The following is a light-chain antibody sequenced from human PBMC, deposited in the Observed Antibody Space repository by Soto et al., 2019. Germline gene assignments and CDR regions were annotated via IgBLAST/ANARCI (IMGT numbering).Light chain of an antibody. Sequence: DIVMTQSPLSLPVTPGEPASISCRSSQSLLQTTGNNYLDWYLQKPGQSPQLLIYLGSNRAAGVPDRCSGGGSGADFTLKISRVEADDVVVYYCMQALQTPLTFGGGTKVEIK. V-gene: IGKV2-28*01. J-gene: IGKJ4*01. CDR1: QSLLQTTGNNY. CDR2: LGS. CDR3: MQALQTPLT.